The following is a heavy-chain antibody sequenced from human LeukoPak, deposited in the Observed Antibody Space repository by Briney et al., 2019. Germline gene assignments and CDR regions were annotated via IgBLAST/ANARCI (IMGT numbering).Heavy chain of an antibody. V-gene: IGHV6-1*01. Sequence: SQTLSLTCATSGDSVSSNSAAWNWIRQSPSGGLEWLGRTYYRSKWYNDYAVSVKSRITINPDTSKNQFSLQLNSVTPEDTAVYYCARGRDHYGGNGFDYWGQGTLVTVSS. D-gene: IGHD4-23*01. J-gene: IGHJ4*02. CDR2: TYYRSKWYN. CDR1: GDSVSSNSAA. CDR3: ARGRDHYGGNGFDY.